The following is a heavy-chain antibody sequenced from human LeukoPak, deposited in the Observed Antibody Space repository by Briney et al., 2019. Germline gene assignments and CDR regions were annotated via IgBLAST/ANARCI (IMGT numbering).Heavy chain of an antibody. CDR2: ISQDGGKR. V-gene: IGHV3-7*01. CDR3: ARYYYASAFDY. Sequence: GGSLTLSCTASGFTFSSYWMTWVRQTPENGLGWVSNISQDGGKRDYLASVKARFTISRANAKNSLYLQMQRLRAEDTAVYYCARYYYASAFDYCGQGSLATASS. D-gene: IGHD3-10*01. CDR1: GFTFSSYW. J-gene: IGHJ4*02.